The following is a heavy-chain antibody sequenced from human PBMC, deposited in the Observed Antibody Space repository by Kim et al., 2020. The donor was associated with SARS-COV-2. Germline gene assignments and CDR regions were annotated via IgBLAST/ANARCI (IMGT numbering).Heavy chain of an antibody. CDR1: GFTFGDYA. CDR3: TRETYYYGSGSYLKPDYYYYYGMDV. J-gene: IGHJ6*02. D-gene: IGHD3-10*01. V-gene: IGHV3-49*04. CDR2: IRSKAYGGTT. Sequence: GGSLRLSCTASGFTFGDYAMSWVRQAPGKGLEWVGFIRSKAYGGTTEYAASVKGRFTISRDDSKSIAYLQMNSLKTEDTAVYYCTRETYYYGSGSYLKPDYYYYYGMDVWGQGTTVTVSS.